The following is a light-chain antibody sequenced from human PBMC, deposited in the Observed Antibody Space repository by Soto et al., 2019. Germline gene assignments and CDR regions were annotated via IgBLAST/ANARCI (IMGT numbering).Light chain of an antibody. CDR1: QSVSSY. V-gene: IGKV3-11*01. CDR3: QQRSNWIT. J-gene: IGKJ5*01. CDR2: DAS. Sequence: EIVLTQSPATLSLSPGERATLSCRASQSVSSYLAWYQQKPGQALRLLIYDASIRATGIPARFSGSGSRTDFTLTISSLEPEDLAVYYCQQRSNWITFGQGTRLEIK.